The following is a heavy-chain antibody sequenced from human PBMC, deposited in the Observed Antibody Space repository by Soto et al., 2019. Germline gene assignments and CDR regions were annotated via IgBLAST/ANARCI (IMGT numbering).Heavy chain of an antibody. D-gene: IGHD6-13*01. CDR1: GGTFTSTA. J-gene: IGHJ6*02. CDR2: IIPVLGTP. CDR3: ASSAGLDHLLNYYGLNV. V-gene: IGHV1-69*01. Sequence: QVLLVQSLAEVKKPGSSVKVSCKASGGTFTSTAFSWVRQAPGQGLEWMGGIIPVLGTPNYAQKFQARLTVELSSLRSDDTAVYYCASSAGLDHLLNYYGLNVWGQGTTVTVSS.